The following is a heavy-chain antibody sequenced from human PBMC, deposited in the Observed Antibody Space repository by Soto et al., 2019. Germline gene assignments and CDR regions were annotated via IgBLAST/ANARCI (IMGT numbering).Heavy chain of an antibody. V-gene: IGHV4-39*01. Sequence: SETLSLTCTVSGGSISSSSYYWGWIRQPPGKGLEWIGSIYYSGSTYYNPSLKSRVTISVDTSKNQFSLKLSSVTAADTAVYYRARRLRSDIVVVVAATIAAFDIWGQGTMVTVSS. CDR1: GGSISSSSYY. J-gene: IGHJ3*02. D-gene: IGHD2-15*01. CDR2: IYYSGST. CDR3: ARRLRSDIVVVVAATIAAFDI.